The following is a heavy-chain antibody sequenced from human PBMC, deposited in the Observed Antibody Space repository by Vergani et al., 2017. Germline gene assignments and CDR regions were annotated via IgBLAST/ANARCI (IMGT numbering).Heavy chain of an antibody. CDR2: IYYSGST. CDR3: ARVPVVHNTWHFDY. J-gene: IGHJ4*02. V-gene: IGHV4-31*03. Sequence: QVQLQESGPGLVKPSQTLSLTCTVSGGSISSGGYYWSWIRQPPGKGLEWIGYIYYSGSTYYSPSLKSRVTISVDTSKNQFSLKLSSVTAADTAVYYCARVPVVHNTWHFDYWGQGTLVTVSS. D-gene: IGHD3-22*01. CDR1: GGSISSGGYY.